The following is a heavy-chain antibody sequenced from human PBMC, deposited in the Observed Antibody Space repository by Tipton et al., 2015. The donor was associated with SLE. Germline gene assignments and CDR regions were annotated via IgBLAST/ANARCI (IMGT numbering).Heavy chain of an antibody. CDR1: GGSISSYY. CDR3: ARSYRVVPAAISWFDP. Sequence: TLSLTCTVSGGSISSYYWSWIRQPPGKGLEWIGYIYYSGSTNYNPSLRSRVAISVDTSNYQFSLRLNSVTAADTAVYYCARSYRVVPAAISWFDPWGQGTLVTVSS. J-gene: IGHJ5*02. CDR2: IYYSGST. D-gene: IGHD2-2*01. V-gene: IGHV4-59*12.